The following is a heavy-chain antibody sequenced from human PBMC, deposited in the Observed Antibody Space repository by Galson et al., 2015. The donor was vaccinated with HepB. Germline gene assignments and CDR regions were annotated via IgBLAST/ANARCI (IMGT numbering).Heavy chain of an antibody. J-gene: IGHJ4*02. D-gene: IGHD6-13*01. Sequence: SGAEVKKPGASVKVSCKASGYTFTSYGISWVRQAPGQGLEWMGWISAYNGNTNYAQKLQGRVTMTTDTSTSTAYMELRSLRSDDTAVYYCARDWGLYSSTSSHYFDYWGQGTLVTVSS. V-gene: IGHV1-18*01. CDR3: ARDWGLYSSTSSHYFDY. CDR2: ISAYNGNT. CDR1: GYTFTSYG.